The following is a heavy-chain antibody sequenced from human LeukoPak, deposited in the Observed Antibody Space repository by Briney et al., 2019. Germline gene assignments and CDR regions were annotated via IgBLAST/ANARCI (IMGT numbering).Heavy chain of an antibody. J-gene: IGHJ6*03. Sequence: SETLSLTRTVSGGSISSSSYYCGWIRQPPGKGLEWIGSIYYSGSTYYNPSLKSRVTISVDTSKNQFSLKLSSVTAADTAVYYCARSVEGYCSGGSCYSYSYYMDVWGKGTTVTVSS. CDR2: IYYSGST. D-gene: IGHD2-15*01. CDR3: ARSVEGYCSGGSCYSYSYYMDV. CDR1: GGSISSSSYY. V-gene: IGHV4-39*07.